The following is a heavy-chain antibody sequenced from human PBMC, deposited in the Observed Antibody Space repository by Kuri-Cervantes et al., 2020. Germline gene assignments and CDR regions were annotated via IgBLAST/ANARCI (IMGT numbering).Heavy chain of an antibody. CDR1: GFTFSDYW. D-gene: IGHD5-12*01. CDR2: IKQDGSEK. V-gene: IGHV3-7*03. Sequence: GGSLRLSCAASGFTFSDYWMTWVRQTPGKGLEWVGNIKQDGSEKYYADSVKGRFTISRDNSKNTLYLQMNSLRAEDTAVYYCAKEGGYDDYVDYWGQGTLVTVSS. J-gene: IGHJ4*02. CDR3: AKEGGYDDYVDY.